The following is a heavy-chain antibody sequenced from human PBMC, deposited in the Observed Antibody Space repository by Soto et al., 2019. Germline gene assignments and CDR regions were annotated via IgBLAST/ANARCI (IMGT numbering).Heavy chain of an antibody. D-gene: IGHD6-13*01. V-gene: IGHV3-23*01. Sequence: EVQLLESGGGLVQPGGSLRLSCATSGFTFSSYAMSWVRQAPGKGLEWVSVITGTGGSAYYADSVKGRFSISRDNSKNPLYLQMNSLRAEDTAIYYCAKDPLAAPNREFAYWGQGTLVTVSS. CDR3: AKDPLAAPNREFAY. CDR2: ITGTGGSA. J-gene: IGHJ4*02. CDR1: GFTFSSYA.